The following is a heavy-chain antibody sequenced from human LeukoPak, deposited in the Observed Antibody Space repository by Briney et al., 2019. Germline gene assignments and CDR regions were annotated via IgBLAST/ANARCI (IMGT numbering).Heavy chain of an antibody. CDR2: ISWNSGSI. V-gene: IGHV3-9*01. D-gene: IGHD1-7*01. J-gene: IGHJ6*02. Sequence: GRSLRLSCAASGFTFDDYAMHWVRQAPGKGLEWVSGISWNSGSIGYADSVKGRFTISRDNAKNSLYLQMNSLRAEDTALYYCAKDITGTTDYGMDVWGQGTTVTVSS. CDR3: AKDITGTTDYGMDV. CDR1: GFTFDDYA.